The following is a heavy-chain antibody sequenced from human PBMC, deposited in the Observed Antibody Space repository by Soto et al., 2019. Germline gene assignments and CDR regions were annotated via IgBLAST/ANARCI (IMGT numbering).Heavy chain of an antibody. Sequence: SETLSLTCTVSGGSISSGGYYWSWIRQHPGKGLEWIGYIYYSGSTYYNPSLKSRVTISVDTSKNQFSLKLSSVTAADTAVYYCARDRRDYYGSGSYSDRYYYYYMDVWGKGTTVTVSS. J-gene: IGHJ6*03. CDR2: IYYSGST. D-gene: IGHD3-10*01. V-gene: IGHV4-31*03. CDR1: GGSISSGGYY. CDR3: ARDRRDYYGSGSYSDRYYYYYMDV.